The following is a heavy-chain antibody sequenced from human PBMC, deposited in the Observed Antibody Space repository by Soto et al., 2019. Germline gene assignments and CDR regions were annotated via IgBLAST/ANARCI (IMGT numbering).Heavy chain of an antibody. D-gene: IGHD2-15*01. CDR2: IGPSGDSR. CDR1: RLGFSDYS. V-gene: IGHV1-46*01. Sequence: GASAKLCWKQRRLGFSDYSMQWLHPCGEQGLEWMVIIGPSGDSRSYAQKCQGIVPITRDTSTSTVYMDLSSLRYEDTAVYYCAGDNSQDDGTRAASSGLEPWGQGTPVTVSS. CDR3: AGDNSQDDGTRAASSGLEP. J-gene: IGHJ5*02.